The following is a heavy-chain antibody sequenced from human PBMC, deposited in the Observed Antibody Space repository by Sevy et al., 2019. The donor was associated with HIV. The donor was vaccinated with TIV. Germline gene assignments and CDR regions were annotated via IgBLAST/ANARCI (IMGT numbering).Heavy chain of an antibody. CDR1: GFTFSSYA. CDR2: ISGSGGST. D-gene: IGHD5-12*01. J-gene: IGHJ3*02. Sequence: GGSLRLSCAASGFTFSSYAMSWVRQAPGKGLEWVSAISGSGGSTYYADSVKGRFTISRDNSKNTLYLQMNSLRAEDTAVYYCASRNGYDDEGGAFDIWGQGTMVTVSS. V-gene: IGHV3-23*01. CDR3: ASRNGYDDEGGAFDI.